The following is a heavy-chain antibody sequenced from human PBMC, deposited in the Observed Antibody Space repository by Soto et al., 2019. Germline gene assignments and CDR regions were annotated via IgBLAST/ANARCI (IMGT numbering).Heavy chain of an antibody. CDR3: ARVLYYYYYGMDV. CDR1: GFTFSSYA. J-gene: IGHJ6*02. Sequence: PGGSLRLSCAASGFTFSSYAMHWVRQAPGKGLEWVAVISYDGSNKYYADSVKGRFTISRDNSKNTLYLQMNSLRAEDTAVYYCARVLYYYYYGMDVCGQGTTVTVSS. CDR2: ISYDGSNK. V-gene: IGHV3-30-3*01. D-gene: IGHD2-15*01.